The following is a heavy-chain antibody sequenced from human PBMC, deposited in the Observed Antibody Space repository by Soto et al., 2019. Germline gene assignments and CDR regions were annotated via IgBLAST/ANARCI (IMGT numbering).Heavy chain of an antibody. V-gene: IGHV1-69*13. CDR3: ARDRRGSSGFYPFLYYFDY. CDR2: IIPKFGTT. J-gene: IGHJ4*02. CDR1: GGTFSSYA. Sequence: SVKVSCKASGGTFSSYAISWVRQAPGQGLEWMGGIIPKFGTTHYAQKFQGRVTITADESTSTAYMELSSLRSEDTAVYYCARDRRGSSGFYPFLYYFDYWGQGALVTVSS. D-gene: IGHD6-19*01.